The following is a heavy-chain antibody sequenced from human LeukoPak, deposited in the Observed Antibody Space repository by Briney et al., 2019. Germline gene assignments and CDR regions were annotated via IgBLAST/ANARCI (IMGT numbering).Heavy chain of an antibody. Sequence: EASVKVSCKASGYTFTFYDIQWVRQAAGQGLEWMGWMNPHSGNTGYAQKFLGRITLTRNTSTSMAYMELTSLKSEDTAVYYCARVEATMPPNYYMDVWGKGTTVTISS. CDR1: GYTFTFYD. V-gene: IGHV1-8*03. CDR3: ARVEATMPPNYYMDV. D-gene: IGHD5-12*01. CDR2: MNPHSGNT. J-gene: IGHJ6*03.